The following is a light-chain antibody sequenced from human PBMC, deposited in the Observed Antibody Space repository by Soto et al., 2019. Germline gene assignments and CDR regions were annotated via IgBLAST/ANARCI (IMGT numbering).Light chain of an antibody. V-gene: IGLV2-14*01. CDR2: EVS. Sequence: QSVLTQPASVSGSPGQSITLSCTGTSSDVGGYNYVSWYQQHPGKAPKLMIYEVSNRPSGVSNRFSGSKSGNTASLTISGLQAEDEADYYCSAYTSSGTLLVFGGGTRRT. J-gene: IGLJ2*01. CDR1: SSDVGGYNY. CDR3: SAYTSSGTLLV.